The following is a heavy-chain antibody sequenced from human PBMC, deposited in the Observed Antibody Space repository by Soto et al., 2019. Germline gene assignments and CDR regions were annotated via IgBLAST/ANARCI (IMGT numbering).Heavy chain of an antibody. V-gene: IGHV4-39*07. D-gene: IGHD3-3*01. CDR2: IYHSGST. J-gene: IGHJ5*02. Sequence: SETLSLTCTVSGGSISSSTYYWGWMRQPPGKGLEWIGEIYHSGSTNYNPSLKSRVTISVDKSKNQFSLKLSSMTAADTAVYYCATLMTYPIFGPYNWFDPWGQGTLVTVSS. CDR1: GGSISSSTYY. CDR3: ATLMTYPIFGPYNWFDP.